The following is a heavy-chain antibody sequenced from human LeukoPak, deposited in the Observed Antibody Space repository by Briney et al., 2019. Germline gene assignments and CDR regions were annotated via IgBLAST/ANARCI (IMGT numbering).Heavy chain of an antibody. CDR3: ARDAIMDV. CDR2: ISSNGTTR. D-gene: IGHD2-2*01. Sequence: GGSLRLSCAASGFTFSTYCMNWVRQAPGKGLEWVSYISSNGTTRYYADSVKGRFTISRDNAKNSLYLQMNRLRAEDTAVYYCARDAIMDVWGKGTTVTVSS. J-gene: IGHJ6*03. V-gene: IGHV3-48*01. CDR1: GFTFSTYC.